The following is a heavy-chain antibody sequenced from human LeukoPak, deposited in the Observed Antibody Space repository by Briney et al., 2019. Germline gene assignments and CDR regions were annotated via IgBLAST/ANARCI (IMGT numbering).Heavy chain of an antibody. V-gene: IGHV3-23*01. J-gene: IGHJ4*02. CDR2: ISGSGGST. D-gene: IGHD6-13*01. CDR1: GFTFSNYA. Sequence: PGGSLRPSCAASGFTFSNYAMSWVRQAPGKGLEWVSAISGSGGSTDYADSVKGRFTISRENSKNTLYLQMNSLRAEDTAVYYCANGVDSSPVHYFDYWGQGTLVTVSS. CDR3: ANGVDSSPVHYFDY.